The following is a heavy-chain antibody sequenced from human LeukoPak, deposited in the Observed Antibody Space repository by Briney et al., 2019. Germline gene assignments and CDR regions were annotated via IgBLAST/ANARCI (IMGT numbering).Heavy chain of an antibody. J-gene: IGHJ3*02. CDR1: GYTFTSYG. V-gene: IGHV1-18*01. CDR2: ISAYNGNT. Sequence: ASVKVSCKPSGYTFTSYGISWVRQAPGQGLEWMGWISAYNGNTNCAQKLQGRVTMTTDTSTSTAYMELRSLKSDDTAVYYCASLKNYYDSSGYLVTDAFDIWGQGTMVTVSS. CDR3: ASLKNYYDSSGYLVTDAFDI. D-gene: IGHD3-22*01.